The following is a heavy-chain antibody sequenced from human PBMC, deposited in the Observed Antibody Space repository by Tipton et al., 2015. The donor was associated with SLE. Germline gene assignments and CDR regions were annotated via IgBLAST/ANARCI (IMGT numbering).Heavy chain of an antibody. D-gene: IGHD3-10*01. J-gene: IGHJ4*02. CDR1: GYSFTGHY. CDR3: ARDGYYYGSGSFGDS. V-gene: IGHV1-2*02. Sequence: QLVQSGPEVKKPGASVKVSCKASGYSFTGHYIHWVRQAPGQGLEWMGWINPNSGGTNYAQKFQGRVTMTSDTSINTAYMELSRLRSDDTAVYYCARDGYYYGSGSFGDSWAQGTLVTVSS. CDR2: INPNSGGT.